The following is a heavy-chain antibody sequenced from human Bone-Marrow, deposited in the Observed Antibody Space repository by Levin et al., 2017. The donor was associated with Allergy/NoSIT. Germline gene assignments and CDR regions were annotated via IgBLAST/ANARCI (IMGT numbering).Heavy chain of an antibody. CDR1: GYTFTSYG. D-gene: IGHD3-16*01. CDR2: ISVYNGKT. CDR3: SRWGPLDYGMDV. J-gene: IGHJ6*02. V-gene: IGHV1-18*01. Sequence: ASVKVSCKASGYTFTSYGLSWVRQAPGQGLEWVGWISVYNGKTNYAEKVQDRVTMTTDTSTSTAYMDLRNLKSDDTAGYYCSRWGPLDYGMDVWGQGTTVIVS.